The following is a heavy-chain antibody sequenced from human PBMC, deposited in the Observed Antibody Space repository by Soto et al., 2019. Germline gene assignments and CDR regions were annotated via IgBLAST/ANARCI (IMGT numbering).Heavy chain of an antibody. D-gene: IGHD2-15*01. CDR2: INAGNGNT. CDR3: ARGVAPYYFDY. Sequence: GASVKVSCKASGYTFASYAMQWVRQAPGQRLEWMGWINAGNGNTKYSQKFQGRVTITRDTSASTAYMELSSLRSEDTAVYYCARGVAPYYFDYWGQGTLLTVSS. V-gene: IGHV1-3*01. J-gene: IGHJ4*02. CDR1: GYTFASYA.